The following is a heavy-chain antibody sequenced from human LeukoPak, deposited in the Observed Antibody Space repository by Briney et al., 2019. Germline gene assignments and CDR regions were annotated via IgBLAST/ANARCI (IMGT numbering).Heavy chain of an antibody. CDR2: INPSGGST. Sequence: ASVKGSCKASGYTFTSYYMHWVRQAPGQGLEWMGIINPSGGSTSYAQKFQGRVTMTRDTSTSTVYMELSSLRSEDTAVYYCARDYHVVPAAIYWFDPWGQGTLVTVSS. CDR1: GYTFTSYY. J-gene: IGHJ5*02. D-gene: IGHD2-2*01. CDR3: ARDYHVVPAAIYWFDP. V-gene: IGHV1-46*01.